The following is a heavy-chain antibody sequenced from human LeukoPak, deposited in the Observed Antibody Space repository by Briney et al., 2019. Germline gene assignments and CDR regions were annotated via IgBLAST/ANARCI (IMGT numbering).Heavy chain of an antibody. Sequence: PGGSLRLSCAASGFTFDDYGMSWVRQAPGKGLEWVSGINWNGGSTGYADSVKGRFTISRDNAKNSLYLQMSSLRAEDTALYHCARGFSKPFDPWGQGTLVTVSS. CDR3: ARGFSKPFDP. V-gene: IGHV3-20*01. J-gene: IGHJ5*02. CDR2: INWNGGST. CDR1: GFTFDDYG.